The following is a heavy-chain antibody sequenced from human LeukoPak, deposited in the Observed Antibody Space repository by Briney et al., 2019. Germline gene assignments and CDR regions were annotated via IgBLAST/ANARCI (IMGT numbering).Heavy chain of an antibody. V-gene: IGHV3-15*01. CDR1: GFTFTNAW. CDR3: ATVPSP. Sequence: GGSLRLSCVASGFTFTNAWMTWVRQAPRKGLEWVGRIKSKTDGGATEYAATVKGRFTISRDDSKNTLFLQMDSLKTEDTAVYYCATVPSPWGQGTLVTVSS. J-gene: IGHJ5*02. CDR2: IKSKTDGGAT.